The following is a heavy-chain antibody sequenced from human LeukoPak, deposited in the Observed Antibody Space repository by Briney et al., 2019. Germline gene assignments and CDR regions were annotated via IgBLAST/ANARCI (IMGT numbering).Heavy chain of an antibody. CDR3: ARHSVGAARPVFDY. CDR2: IYYSGST. V-gene: IGHV4-59*08. D-gene: IGHD6-6*01. Sequence: SETLSLTCTVSGGSISSYYWSWIRQPPGKGLEWIGYIYYSGSTNYNPSLKSRVTISVDTSKNQFSLKLSSVTAADTAVYYCARHSVGAARPVFDYWGQGTLVTVSS. CDR1: GGSISSYY. J-gene: IGHJ4*02.